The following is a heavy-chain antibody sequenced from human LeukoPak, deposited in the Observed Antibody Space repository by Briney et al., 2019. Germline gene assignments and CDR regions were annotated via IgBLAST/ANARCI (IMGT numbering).Heavy chain of an antibody. V-gene: IGHV4-34*01. Sequence: SETLSLTCAVYGGSFSGYYWSWIRQPPGKGLEWIGEINHRGSTNYNPSLKSRVTMSIDTSKNQFSLKLSSVTAADTAVYYCARRLGRKFGERFYYYHYMDVWGKGTTVTISS. CDR1: GGSFSGYY. CDR2: INHRGST. D-gene: IGHD3-10*01. CDR3: ARRLGRKFGERFYYYHYMDV. J-gene: IGHJ6*03.